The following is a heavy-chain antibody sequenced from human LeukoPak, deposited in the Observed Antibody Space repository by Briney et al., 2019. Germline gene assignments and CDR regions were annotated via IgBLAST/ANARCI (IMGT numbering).Heavy chain of an antibody. J-gene: IGHJ4*02. CDR1: GFTFSSYA. CDR2: ISSNGGST. Sequence: PGGSLRLFCSASGFTFSSYAMHWVRQAPGKGLEYVSAISSNGGSTYYADSVKGRFTISRDNSKNTLYLQMSSLRAEDTAVYYCVKRYSSGWYPLDYWGQGTLVTVSS. D-gene: IGHD6-19*01. CDR3: VKRYSSGWYPLDY. V-gene: IGHV3-64D*09.